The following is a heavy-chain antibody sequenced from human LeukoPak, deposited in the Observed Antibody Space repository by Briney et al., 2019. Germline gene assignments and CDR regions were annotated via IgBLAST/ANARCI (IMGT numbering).Heavy chain of an antibody. J-gene: IGHJ6*02. CDR3: ARHSGSPSSPGCYYYYGMDV. Sequence: PGESLKISCKGSGYSFTSYWIGWVRQMPGKGLEWMGIIYPGDSDTRYSPSFQGQVTISADKSISTAYLQWSSLKASDTAMYYCARHSGSPSSPGCYYYYGMDVWGQGTTVTVSS. V-gene: IGHV5-51*01. D-gene: IGHD6-25*01. CDR2: IYPGDSDT. CDR1: GYSFTSYW.